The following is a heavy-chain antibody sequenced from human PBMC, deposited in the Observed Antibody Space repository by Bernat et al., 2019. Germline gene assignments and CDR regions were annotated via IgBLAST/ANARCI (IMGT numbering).Heavy chain of an antibody. V-gene: IGHV3-33*01. CDR3: ARDNYSGYMDV. J-gene: IGHJ6*03. CDR1: GFTFRTYG. CDR2: IWYDGSNK. Sequence: QVQLVDSGGGVVQPGGSLRLSCAASGFTFRTYGMHWVRQAPGKGLEWVAVIWYDGSNKYYGDSVKGRFTISRDNSKNTLDLQMNSLRAEDTAVYYCARDNYSGYMDVWGKGTTVTVFS. D-gene: IGHD2-21*01.